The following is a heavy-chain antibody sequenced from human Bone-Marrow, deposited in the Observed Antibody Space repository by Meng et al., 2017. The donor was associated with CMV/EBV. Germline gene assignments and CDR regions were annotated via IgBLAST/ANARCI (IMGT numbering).Heavy chain of an antibody. CDR2: ISSSSYI. CDR3: AREPRIRGAFDI. Sequence: GGSLRLSCAASGFTFSSYSMNWVRQAPGKGLEWVSSISSSSYIYYADSVKGRFTISRDNAKNSLYLQRNSLRAEDTAVYYCAREPRIRGAFDIWGQGTMVTASS. CDR1: GFTFSSYS. V-gene: IGHV3-21*01. J-gene: IGHJ3*02. D-gene: IGHD2-15*01.